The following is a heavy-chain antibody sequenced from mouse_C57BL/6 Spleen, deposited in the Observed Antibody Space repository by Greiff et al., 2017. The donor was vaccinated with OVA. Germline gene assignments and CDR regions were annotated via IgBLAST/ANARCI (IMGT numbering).Heavy chain of an antibody. V-gene: IGHV1-52*01. CDR2: IDPSDSET. D-gene: IGHD1-1*01. J-gene: IGHJ2*01. CDR1: GYTFTSYW. Sequence: VQLQQPGAELVRPGSSVKLSCKASGYTFTSYWLHWVKQRPIQGLEWIGNIDPSDSETHYNQKFKDKATLTVDKSSSTAYMQLSSLTSEDSAVYYCARAGSVQYFDYWGKGTTLTVSS. CDR3: ARAGSVQYFDY.